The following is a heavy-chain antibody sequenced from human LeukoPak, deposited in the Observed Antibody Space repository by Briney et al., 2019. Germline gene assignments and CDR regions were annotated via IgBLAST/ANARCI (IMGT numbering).Heavy chain of an antibody. Sequence: SETLSLTCTVPGHSISSSSYYWGWIRQPPGKGLEWIGTFYDSGSTYYNASLKSRVTISVDTSKNQFSLKLSFVTAADTAVSYCARLLGYNGRINYWRQGTLITVSS. CDR3: ARLLGYNGRINY. J-gene: IGHJ4*02. CDR1: GHSISSSSYY. CDR2: FYDSGST. V-gene: IGHV4-39*01. D-gene: IGHD1-14*01.